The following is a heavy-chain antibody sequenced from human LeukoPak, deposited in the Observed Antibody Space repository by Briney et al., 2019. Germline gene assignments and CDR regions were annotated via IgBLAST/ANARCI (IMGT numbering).Heavy chain of an antibody. D-gene: IGHD3-16*01. Sequence: ASVKVSCKASGGTFSSYGISWVRQAPGQGLEWMGWISAYNGNTNYAQKLQGRVTMTTDTSTSTAYMELRSLRSDDTAVYYCAAVTGGNTGDSSGPALDYWGQGTLVTVSS. J-gene: IGHJ4*02. CDR2: ISAYNGNT. V-gene: IGHV1-18*01. CDR3: AAVTGGNTGDSSGPALDY. CDR1: GGTFSSYG.